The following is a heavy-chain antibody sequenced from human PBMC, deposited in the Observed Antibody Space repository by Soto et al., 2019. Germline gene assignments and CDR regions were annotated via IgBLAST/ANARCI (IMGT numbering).Heavy chain of an antibody. V-gene: IGHV1-69*08. CDR2: IIPIHVVT. CDR3: TRDWEITVSTWSFGGF. Sequence: QVQLVQSGAEVKKPGSSVKVSCKASGGTFSPYTINWVRQAPGQGLEWMGRIIPIHVVTNYAQKFQARVTITADKSTSTAYMELSGLRFEDTAMYYCTRDWEITVSTWSFGGFWGRGTLVTVSS. CDR1: GGTFSPYT. J-gene: IGHJ4*02. D-gene: IGHD3-10*01.